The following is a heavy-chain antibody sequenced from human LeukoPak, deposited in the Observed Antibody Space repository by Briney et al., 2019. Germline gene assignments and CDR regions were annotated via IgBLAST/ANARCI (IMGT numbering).Heavy chain of an antibody. Sequence: QPGGSLRLSCAASGFTFSSYAMSWVRQAPGRGLEWVSAISGSGGSTYYADSVKGRFTISRDNSKNTLYLQMNSLRAEDTAVYYCAKGDDFWSGYLDYWGQGTLVTVSS. CDR2: ISGSGGST. V-gene: IGHV3-23*01. CDR3: AKGDDFWSGYLDY. D-gene: IGHD3-3*01. CDR1: GFTFSSYA. J-gene: IGHJ4*02.